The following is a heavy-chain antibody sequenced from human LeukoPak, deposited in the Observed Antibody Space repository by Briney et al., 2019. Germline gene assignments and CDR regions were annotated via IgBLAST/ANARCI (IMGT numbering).Heavy chain of an antibody. V-gene: IGHV3-23*01. D-gene: IGHD3-9*01. CDR3: AKAGFYDILTDGLDI. CDR2: IRGSGFST. Sequence: GGTLRLSCAASGFTFSNHGMSWVRQAPWKGLEWVSGIRGSGFSTDYADSVKGRFTISRDNSKNTLYLQMNSLRVEDTAVYYYAKAGFYDILTDGLDIWGQGTMVIVSS. CDR1: GFTFSNHG. J-gene: IGHJ3*02.